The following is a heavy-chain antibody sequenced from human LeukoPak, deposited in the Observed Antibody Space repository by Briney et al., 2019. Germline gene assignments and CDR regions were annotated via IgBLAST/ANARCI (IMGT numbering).Heavy chain of an antibody. CDR2: ISGSGGST. CDR1: GFIFSDYA. Sequence: GGSLRLSCAASGFIFSDYALSWVRQAPGKGLEWVSAISGSGGSTYYADSVKGRFTISRDNSKNTLYLQMNSLRAEDTAIYYCARDSPTFDIWGQGTMVTVSS. J-gene: IGHJ3*02. V-gene: IGHV3-23*01. CDR3: ARDSPTFDI.